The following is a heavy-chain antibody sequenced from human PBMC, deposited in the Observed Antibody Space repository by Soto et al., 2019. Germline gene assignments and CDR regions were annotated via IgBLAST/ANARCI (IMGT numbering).Heavy chain of an antibody. D-gene: IGHD3-22*01. Sequence: SETLSLPSSVSGDSISTRRFYWAWLRQPQGEGLEWIGSIYHTGNAYYNPSLKSRVTISVDTSKNQFSLKLTSVTAADAALYYCARDFFDSSDYTTNWFDPWGQGTLVTVS. V-gene: IGHV4-39*01. J-gene: IGHJ5*02. CDR2: IYHTGNA. CDR3: ARDFFDSSDYTTNWFDP. CDR1: GDSISTRRFY.